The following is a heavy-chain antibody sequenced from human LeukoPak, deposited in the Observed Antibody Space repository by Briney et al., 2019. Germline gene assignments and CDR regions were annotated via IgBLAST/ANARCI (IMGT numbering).Heavy chain of an antibody. CDR1: GFTFSSYA. CDR2: ISYDGSNK. Sequence: GGSLRLSCAASGFTFSSYAMHWVRQAPGKGLEWVAVISYDGSNKYYADSVKGRFTISRDNSKNTLYLQMNSLRAEDTAVYYCARSYCSGGSCYSTQYYFDYWGQGTLVTVSS. J-gene: IGHJ4*02. D-gene: IGHD2-15*01. CDR3: ARSYCSGGSCYSTQYYFDY. V-gene: IGHV3-30-3*01.